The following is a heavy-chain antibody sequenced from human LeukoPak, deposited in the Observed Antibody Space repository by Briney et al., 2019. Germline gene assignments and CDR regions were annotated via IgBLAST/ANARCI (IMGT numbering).Heavy chain of an antibody. D-gene: IGHD4-17*01. CDR3: ARASATVTTLFDY. Sequence: GASVKVSCKASGYTFTGYYMHWVRQAPGQGLEWMGRINPNSGGTNYAQKFQGRVTMTRDTSNSTAYMELSRLRSDDTAVYYCARASATVTTLFDYWGQGTLVTVSS. CDR1: GYTFTGYY. J-gene: IGHJ4*02. V-gene: IGHV1-2*06. CDR2: INPNSGGT.